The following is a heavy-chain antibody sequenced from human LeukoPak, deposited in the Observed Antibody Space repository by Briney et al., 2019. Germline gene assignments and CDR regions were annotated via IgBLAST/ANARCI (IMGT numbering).Heavy chain of an antibody. CDR3: ARGVHIVVVTATRGGGFDY. V-gene: IGHV4-34*01. J-gene: IGHJ4*02. CDR2: INHSGST. D-gene: IGHD2-21*02. Sequence: SETLSLTCAAYGGSFSGYYWSWIRQPPGKGLEWIGEINHSGSTNYNPSLKSRVTISVDTSKNQFSLKLSSVTAADTAVYYCARGVHIVVVTATRGGGFDYWGQGTLVTVSS. CDR1: GGSFSGYY.